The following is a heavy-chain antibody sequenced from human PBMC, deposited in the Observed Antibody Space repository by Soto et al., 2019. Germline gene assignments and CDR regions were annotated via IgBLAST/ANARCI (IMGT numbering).Heavy chain of an antibody. CDR1: GGTFRTSA. D-gene: IGHD3-3*02. J-gene: IGHJ6*02. Sequence: QVQLEQSGAEVKKPGSSVKVSCKASGGTFRTSAISWVRQAPGQGLEWMGGIMPIFRTPDYAQKFPGRVIITADEFTGTAYMELSGLRSDDTAVYYCARDKDRPQLGGNYYYILDVWGQGTTITVSS. CDR2: IMPIFRTP. V-gene: IGHV1-69*12. CDR3: ARDKDRPQLGGNYYYILDV.